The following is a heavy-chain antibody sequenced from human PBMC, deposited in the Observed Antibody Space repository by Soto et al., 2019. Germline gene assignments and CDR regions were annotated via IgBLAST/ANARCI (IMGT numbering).Heavy chain of an antibody. CDR3: AKDIIRYGDYVPSYGMDV. CDR1: GFTFDDYA. D-gene: IGHD4-17*01. J-gene: IGHJ6*02. V-gene: IGHV3-9*01. Sequence: EVQLVESGGGLVQPGRSLRLSCAASGFTFDDYAMHWVRQAPGKGLEWVSGISWNSGSIGYADSVKGRFTISRDNAKNSLYLQMNSLRAEDTALYYCAKDIIRYGDYVPSYGMDVWGQGTTVTVSS. CDR2: ISWNSGSI.